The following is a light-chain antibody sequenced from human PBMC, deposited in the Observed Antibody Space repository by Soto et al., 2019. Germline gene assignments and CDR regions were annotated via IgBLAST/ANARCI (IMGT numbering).Light chain of an antibody. CDR2: AAS. Sequence: DIQMTQSPSSLSASVGDRVTITCRASQSISTYLNWYQYKPGKAPKLLIYAASSLQSGVPSRFSDSGSGTDFTLTISSLQPEDFATYYCQQTNNFPVTFGQGTRLEI. J-gene: IGKJ5*01. CDR1: QSISTY. CDR3: QQTNNFPVT. V-gene: IGKV1-39*01.